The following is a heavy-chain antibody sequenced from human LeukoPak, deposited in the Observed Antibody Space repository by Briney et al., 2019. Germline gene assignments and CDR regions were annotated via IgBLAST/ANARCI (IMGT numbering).Heavy chain of an antibody. J-gene: IGHJ4*02. Sequence: ASVKVSCKASGGTFSSYAISWVRQPPGQGLEWMGGIIPIFGTANYAQKFQGRVTITADESTSTAYMELSSLRSEDTAVYYCARAGYDFWSGYQKYYFDYWGQGTLVTVSS. CDR3: ARAGYDFWSGYQKYYFDY. D-gene: IGHD3-3*01. V-gene: IGHV1-69*01. CDR2: IIPIFGTA. CDR1: GGTFSSYA.